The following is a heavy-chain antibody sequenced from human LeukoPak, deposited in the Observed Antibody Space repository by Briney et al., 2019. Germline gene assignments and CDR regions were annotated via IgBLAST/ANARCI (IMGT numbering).Heavy chain of an antibody. CDR2: IKQDGSEK. CDR3: ARGGEVTGSRGIDY. J-gene: IGHJ4*02. D-gene: IGHD3-9*01. V-gene: IGHV3-7*01. Sequence: PGGSLRLSCAASGFTFSNYWMTWVRQAPGMGLEWVANIKQDGSEKNYVGSVKGRFTISRDNAKNSVYLQMNSLRADDTAVYYCARGGEVTGSRGIDYWGQGTLVTVSS. CDR1: GFTFSNYW.